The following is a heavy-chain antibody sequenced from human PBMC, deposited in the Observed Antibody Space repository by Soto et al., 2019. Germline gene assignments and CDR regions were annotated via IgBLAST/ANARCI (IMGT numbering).Heavy chain of an antibody. J-gene: IGHJ4*01. CDR3: ADFRAY. Sequence: EVQLVESGGGLVQPGGSLRLSCAASGFTFSTSWMHWVRQGPGKGLVWVSRINSDGSSTNYADSAKGRFTISRDNAKNTLYLQMNSLRAEDTAVYYCADFRAYWGHGTLVTVSS. V-gene: IGHV3-74*01. D-gene: IGHD3-10*01. CDR1: GFTFSTSW. CDR2: INSDGSST.